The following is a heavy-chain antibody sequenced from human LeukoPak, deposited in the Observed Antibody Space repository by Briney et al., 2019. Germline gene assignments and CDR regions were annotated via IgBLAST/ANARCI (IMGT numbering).Heavy chain of an antibody. V-gene: IGHV3-48*03. CDR3: ARIVDCSSTSCYDY. CDR1: GFTFSSYE. Sequence: PGGSLRLSCAASGFTFSSYEMNWVRQAPGKGLEWVSYISSSGSTIYYADSVKGRLTISRDNAKNSLYLQMNSLRAEDTAVYYCARIVDCSSTSCYDYWGQGTLVTVSS. J-gene: IGHJ4*02. CDR2: ISSSGSTI. D-gene: IGHD2-2*01.